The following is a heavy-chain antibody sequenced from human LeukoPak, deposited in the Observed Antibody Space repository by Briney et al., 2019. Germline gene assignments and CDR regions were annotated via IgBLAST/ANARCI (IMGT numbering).Heavy chain of an antibody. CDR2: ISNGGVAT. CDR3: AKGPDKYCTAGSCYGAS. V-gene: IGHV3-23*01. D-gene: IGHD2-15*01. J-gene: IGHJ5*02. CDR1: GFYFRNYA. Sequence: GGSLRLSCAASGFYFRNYAMTWVRQAPGKGPEWVSGISNGGVATYYADSVKGRFTVSRDNSKNTLYLQMNSLRADDTAIYYCAKGPDKYCTAGSCYGASWGQGTQVTVSS.